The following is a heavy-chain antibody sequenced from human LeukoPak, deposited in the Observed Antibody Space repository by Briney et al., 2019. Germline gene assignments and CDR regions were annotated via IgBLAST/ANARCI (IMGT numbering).Heavy chain of an antibody. CDR1: EFTFSNYW. J-gene: IGHJ4*02. CDR2: IKQDGSEK. CDR3: ARGRGNSWYGGTVLIDY. D-gene: IGHD6-13*01. Sequence: TGGSLRLSCAASEFTFSNYWMSWVRQAPGKGLEWVANIKQDGSEKYYVDSVKGRFTISRDNAKNSLYLQMNSLRAEDTAVYYCARGRGNSWYGGTVLIDYWGQGTLVTVSS. V-gene: IGHV3-7*01.